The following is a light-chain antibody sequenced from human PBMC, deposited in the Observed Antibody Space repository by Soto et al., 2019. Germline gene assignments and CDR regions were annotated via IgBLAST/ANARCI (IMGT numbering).Light chain of an antibody. Sequence: EIVLTQSPATLSLSPGERATLSCRASRRVSNFLAWYQQKPGQAPRLLIYDASNRATGIPARFSGSGSGTDFTLTISSLDPEDFAVYYCQQRYNWPLTFGQGTKVEIK. J-gene: IGKJ1*01. CDR2: DAS. CDR3: QQRYNWPLT. CDR1: RRVSNF. V-gene: IGKV3-11*01.